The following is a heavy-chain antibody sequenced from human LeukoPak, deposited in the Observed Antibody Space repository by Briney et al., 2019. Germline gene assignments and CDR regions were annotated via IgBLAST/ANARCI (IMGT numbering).Heavy chain of an antibody. Sequence: PGGSLRLSCEASGFSMSVYWMSWVRQAPGKGLEWVGNVKQDGSERNYVDSVKSRFTISRDSAKKSLYLQMNSLRAEDTAVYYCARDWGAYYHFFDYWGQGTLVTVSS. CDR2: VKQDGSER. CDR3: ARDWGAYYHFFDY. V-gene: IGHV3-7*01. CDR1: GFSMSVYW. D-gene: IGHD3-22*01. J-gene: IGHJ4*02.